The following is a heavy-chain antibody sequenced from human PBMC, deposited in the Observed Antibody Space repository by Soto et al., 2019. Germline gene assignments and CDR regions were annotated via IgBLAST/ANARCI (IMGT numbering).Heavy chain of an antibody. J-gene: IGHJ4*02. CDR1: GYSFTSYW. Sequence: GESLKISCKGSGYSFTSYWISWLRQMPGKGLEWMGRIDPSDSYTNYSPSFQGHVTISADKSISTAYLQWSSLKASDTAMHYCARQEYYDSSGYYNYWGQGTLVTVSS. CDR3: ARQEYYDSSGYYNY. CDR2: IDPSDSYT. V-gene: IGHV5-10-1*01. D-gene: IGHD3-22*01.